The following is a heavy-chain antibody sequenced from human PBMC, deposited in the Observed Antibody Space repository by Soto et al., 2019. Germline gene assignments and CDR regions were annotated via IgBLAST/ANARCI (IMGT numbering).Heavy chain of an antibody. CDR2: IIPIFGTA. CDR3: VRDSHDNSGYNYVTEYFQH. J-gene: IGHJ1*01. D-gene: IGHD3-22*01. Sequence: SVKVSCKASGGTFSSYAISWVRQTPGQRVEWMGGIIPIFGTANYAQKFQGRVTITADESTSTAYMELSSLRSEDTAVYYCVRDSHDNSGYNYVTEYFQHWGQGTLVTVSS. V-gene: IGHV1-69*13. CDR1: GGTFSSYA.